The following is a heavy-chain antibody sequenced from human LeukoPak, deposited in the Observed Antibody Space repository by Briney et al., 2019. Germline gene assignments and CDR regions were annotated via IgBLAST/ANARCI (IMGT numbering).Heavy chain of an antibody. CDR2: IYYSGST. Sequence: NASETLSLTCTVSGVSISSYYWSWIRQPPGKGLEWIGYIYYSGSTNYNPSLKSRVTIPVDTSKNQFSLKLSSVTAADTAVYYCASVAGWNDGYFDYWGQGTLVTVSS. CDR3: ASVAGWNDGYFDY. D-gene: IGHD1-1*01. J-gene: IGHJ4*02. CDR1: GVSISSYY. V-gene: IGHV4-59*01.